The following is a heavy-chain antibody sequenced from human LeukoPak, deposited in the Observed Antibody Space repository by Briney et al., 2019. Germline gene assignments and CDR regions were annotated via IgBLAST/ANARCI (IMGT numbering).Heavy chain of an antibody. V-gene: IGHV1-58*01. CDR1: GFTFTSSA. D-gene: IGHD2-2*01. Sequence: GTSVKVSCKASGFTFTSSAVQWVRQARGQRLEWIGWIVVGSGNTNYAQKFQERVTITRDMSTSTAYMELSSLRSEDTAVYYCAARGVRCSSTSCYHYYYYYMDVWGKGTTVTVSS. CDR3: AARGVRCSSTSCYHYYYYYMDV. CDR2: IVVGSGNT. J-gene: IGHJ6*03.